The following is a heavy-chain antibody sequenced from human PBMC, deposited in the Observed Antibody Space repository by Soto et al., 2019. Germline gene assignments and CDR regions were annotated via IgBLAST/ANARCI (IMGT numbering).Heavy chain of an antibody. Sequence: QLQLQESGPGLVKPSETLSLTCTVSGGSISSSSYYWGWIRQPPGKVLEWIGSIYYSGSTYYNPSLKSRVTISVDTSKNQFSLKLSSVTAADTAVYYCARRSSSYGHRRPGYYFDYWGQGTLVTVSS. CDR2: IYYSGST. D-gene: IGHD5-18*01. J-gene: IGHJ4*02. V-gene: IGHV4-39*01. CDR1: GGSISSSSYY. CDR3: ARRSSSYGHRRPGYYFDY.